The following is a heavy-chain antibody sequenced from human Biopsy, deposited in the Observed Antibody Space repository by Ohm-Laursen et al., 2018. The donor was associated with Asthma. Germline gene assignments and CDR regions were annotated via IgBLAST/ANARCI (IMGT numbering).Heavy chain of an antibody. CDR2: HDHEEGGT. D-gene: IGHD4-17*01. V-gene: IGHV1-24*01. CDR3: ASDFPKDYVRYNFQF. J-gene: IGHJ4*02. Sequence: ASVTVSCKISGYSLTDLSMHWVRQAPGQGIEWMGGHDHEEGGTVNARRFQGRVTMTEDTSTDTAYMELSSLSSDDTAVYYCASDFPKDYVRYNFQFWGQGTLVTVSS. CDR1: GYSLTDLS.